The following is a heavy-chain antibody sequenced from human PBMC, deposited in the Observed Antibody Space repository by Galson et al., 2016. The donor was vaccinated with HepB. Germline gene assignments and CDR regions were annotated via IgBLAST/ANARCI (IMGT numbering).Heavy chain of an antibody. CDR1: GGTFSGNA. CDR3: APPPRGASDTGPVYYHYNGMDV. J-gene: IGHJ6*02. CDR2: LILIPMPGIP. Sequence: SVKVSCKASGGTFSGNAISWVRQAPGQGLEWMGGLILIPMPGIPNYAQNFQGRLSITADKATSTAFMELSSLRSDDTAIYYCAPPPRGASDTGPVYYHYNGMDVWGQGTTVAVS. V-gene: IGHV1-69*10. D-gene: IGHD3-16*01.